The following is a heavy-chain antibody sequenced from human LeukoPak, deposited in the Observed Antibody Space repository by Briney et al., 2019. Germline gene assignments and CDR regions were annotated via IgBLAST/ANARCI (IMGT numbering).Heavy chain of an antibody. V-gene: IGHV4-61*02. D-gene: IGHD5-24*01. Sequence: SETLSLTCTVSGGSISSGSYYWSWIRQPAGKGLEWIGRIYTSGSTNYNPSLKSRVTISVDTSENQFSLKLSSVTAADTAVYYCARGRDGYNHPFDYWGQGTLVTVSS. J-gene: IGHJ4*02. CDR3: ARGRDGYNHPFDY. CDR2: IYTSGST. CDR1: GGSISSGSYY.